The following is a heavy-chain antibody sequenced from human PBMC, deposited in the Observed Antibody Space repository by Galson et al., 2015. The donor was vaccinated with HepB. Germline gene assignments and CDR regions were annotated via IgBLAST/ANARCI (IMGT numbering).Heavy chain of an antibody. CDR3: AREVDGWGGPFGVVVGNYFDY. J-gene: IGHJ4*02. Sequence: SLRLSCAASGFTFSSYAMHWVRQAPGKGLEWVAVISYDGSNKYHADSVKGRFTISRDNSKNTLYLQMNSLRAEDTAVYYCAREVDGWGGPFGVVVGNYFDYWGQGTLVTVSS. CDR1: GFTFSSYA. CDR2: ISYDGSNK. D-gene: IGHD1-26*01. V-gene: IGHV3-30-3*01.